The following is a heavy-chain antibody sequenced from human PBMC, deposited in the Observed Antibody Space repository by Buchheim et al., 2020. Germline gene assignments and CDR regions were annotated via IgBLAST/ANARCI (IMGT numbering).Heavy chain of an antibody. Sequence: QVQLQESGPGLVKPSQTLSLTCTVSGGSISSGDYYWSWIRQPPGKGLKWIGYIYYSGSTYYNPSLKSRVTISVDTSKNQFSLKLSSVTAADTAVYYCAREREMDYYDSSGYPYAFDIWGQGT. V-gene: IGHV4-30-4*01. J-gene: IGHJ3*02. D-gene: IGHD3-22*01. CDR3: AREREMDYYDSSGYPYAFDI. CDR1: GGSISSGDYY. CDR2: IYYSGST.